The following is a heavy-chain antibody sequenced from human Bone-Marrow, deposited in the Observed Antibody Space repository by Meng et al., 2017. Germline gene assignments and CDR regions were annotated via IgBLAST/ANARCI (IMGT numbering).Heavy chain of an antibody. CDR3: ARAAGNSVGDY. V-gene: IGHV3-11*01. J-gene: IGHJ4*02. CDR1: RFTFSDYY. CDR2: ISPSGSTM. Sequence: QVLLVESGGVLFKHEGSLSHYCAASRFTFSDYYMSWNRQAPGKGLEWVSYISPSGSTMNYADSVKGRFTISRDNAKNSLYLQMNSLRVEDTAVYYCARAAGNSVGDYWGQGTLVTVSS. D-gene: IGHD1-26*01.